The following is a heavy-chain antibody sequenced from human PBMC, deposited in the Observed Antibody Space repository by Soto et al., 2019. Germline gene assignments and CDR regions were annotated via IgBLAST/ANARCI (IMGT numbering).Heavy chain of an antibody. D-gene: IGHD2-2*01. CDR3: ARGYCSSTSCYFSYYYYMDV. V-gene: IGHV4-34*01. Sequence: SETLSLTCAVYGGSFSGYYWSWIRQPPGKGLEWIGEINHSGSTNYNPSLKSRVTISVDTSKNQFSLKLSSVTAADTAVYYCARGYCSSTSCYFSYYYYMDVWGKGTTVTVSS. CDR2: INHSGST. J-gene: IGHJ6*03. CDR1: GGSFSGYY.